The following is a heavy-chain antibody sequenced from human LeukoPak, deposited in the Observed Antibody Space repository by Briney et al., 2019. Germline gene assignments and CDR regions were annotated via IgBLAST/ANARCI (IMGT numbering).Heavy chain of an antibody. V-gene: IGHV4-34*01. CDR2: INHSGST. CDR1: GGSFSGYY. D-gene: IGHD6-13*01. CDR3: ARSTELYSRCFDY. J-gene: IGHJ4*02. Sequence: SETLSLTCAVYGGSFSGYYWSWIRQPPGNGLEWIGEINHSGSTSYNPPLKSRVTISVDTSKNQFSLKLSSVTAADTAVYYCARSTELYSRCFDYWGQGTLVTVSS.